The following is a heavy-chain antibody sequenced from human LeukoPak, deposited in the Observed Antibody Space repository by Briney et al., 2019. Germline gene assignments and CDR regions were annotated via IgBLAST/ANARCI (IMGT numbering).Heavy chain of an antibody. CDR2: ISSSGSTI. J-gene: IGHJ4*02. D-gene: IGHD3-22*01. Sequence: GGSLRLSRAASGFTFSDYYMSWIRQAPGKGLEWVSYISSSGSTIYYADSVKGRFTISRDNAKNSLYLQMNSLRAEDTAVYYCASCHYDSSGPFDYWGQGTLVTVSS. V-gene: IGHV3-11*01. CDR3: ASCHYDSSGPFDY. CDR1: GFTFSDYY.